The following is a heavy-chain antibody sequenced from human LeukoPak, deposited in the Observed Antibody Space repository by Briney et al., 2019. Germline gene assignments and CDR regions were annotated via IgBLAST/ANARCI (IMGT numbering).Heavy chain of an antibody. J-gene: IGHJ2*01. Sequence: SETLSLTCTVSGGSISSYYWMWIRQPPRKGLEWVGYIYYSGSTNYNPSLKSRVTISVDTSKNQFSLKLSSVTAADTAVYYCARSDYGDYRRYFDLWGRGTLVTVPS. CDR3: ARSDYGDYRRYFDL. V-gene: IGHV4-59*01. CDR1: GGSISSYY. CDR2: IYYSGST. D-gene: IGHD4-17*01.